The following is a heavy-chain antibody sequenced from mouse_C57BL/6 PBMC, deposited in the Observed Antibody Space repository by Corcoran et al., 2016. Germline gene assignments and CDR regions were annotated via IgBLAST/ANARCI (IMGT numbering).Heavy chain of an antibody. CDR2: INPNNGGT. CDR1: GYTFTDYN. CDR3: ARRDYGSSSHFDY. D-gene: IGHD1-1*01. Sequence: EVQLQQSGPELVKPGASVKIPCKASGYTFTDYNMDWVKQSHGKSLEWIGDINPNNGGTIYNQKFKGKATLTVDKSSSTAYMELRSLTSEDTAVYYCARRDYGSSSHFDYWGQGTTLTVSS. J-gene: IGHJ2*01. V-gene: IGHV1-18*01.